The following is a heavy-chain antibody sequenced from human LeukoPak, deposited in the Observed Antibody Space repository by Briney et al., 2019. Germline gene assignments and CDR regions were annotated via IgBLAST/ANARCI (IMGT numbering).Heavy chain of an antibody. CDR1: GYSISSGYY. J-gene: IGHJ5*02. Sequence: KASETLSLTCAVSGYSISSGYYWGWIRQPPGKGLEWIGSIYHSGSTYYNPSLKSRVTISVDTSKNQFSLKLSSVTAADTAVYYCARCHFDWSSWFDPWGQGTLVTVSS. CDR3: ARCHFDWSSWFDP. D-gene: IGHD3-9*01. V-gene: IGHV4-38-2*01. CDR2: IYHSGST.